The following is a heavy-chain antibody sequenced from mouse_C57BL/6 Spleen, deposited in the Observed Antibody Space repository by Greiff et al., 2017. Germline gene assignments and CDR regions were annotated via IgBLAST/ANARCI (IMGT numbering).Heavy chain of an antibody. V-gene: IGHV1-55*01. CDR2: IYPGSGST. J-gene: IGHJ1*03. CDR3: ARYGTTVSSQRDWYCDV. Sequence: QVQLQQPGAELVKPGASVKMSCKASGYTFTSYWITWVKQRPGQGLEWIGDIYPGSGSTNYNEKFKSKDTLTVDTSSSTAYMQLSSLTSEDSAVYYCARYGTTVSSQRDWYCDVWGTGTTVTVSS. CDR1: GYTFTSYW. D-gene: IGHD1-1*01.